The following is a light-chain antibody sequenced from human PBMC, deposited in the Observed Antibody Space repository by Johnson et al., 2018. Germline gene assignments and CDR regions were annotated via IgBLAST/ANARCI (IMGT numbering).Light chain of an antibody. CDR3: GTWDSSLSAGKF. V-gene: IGLV1-51*02. CDR1: SSNIGNNY. Sequence: QSVLTQPPSVSAAPGQKVTISCSGSSSNIGNNYVSWYQQLPGTAPKLLIYENNKRPSGIPDRFSGSKSGTSATLGITGLQTGDEADHYCGTWDSSLSAGKFFGTGTKVTVL. CDR2: ENN. J-gene: IGLJ1*01.